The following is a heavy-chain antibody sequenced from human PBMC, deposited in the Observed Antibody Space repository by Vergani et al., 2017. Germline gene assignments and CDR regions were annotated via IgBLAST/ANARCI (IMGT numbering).Heavy chain of an antibody. CDR1: GFTFSSYG. D-gene: IGHD2-15*01. V-gene: IGHV3-30*02. Sequence: QVQLVESGGGVVQPGGSLRLSCAASGFTFSSYGMHWVRQAPGKGLEWVAFIRYDGSNDYYADSMEGPFTISRDNSKNTLYLQMKSLRPEDTAVYYCAKEGGGYCSGGTCYPEYWGQGTLVIVSS. CDR3: AKEGGGYCSGGTCYPEY. J-gene: IGHJ4*02. CDR2: IRYDGSND.